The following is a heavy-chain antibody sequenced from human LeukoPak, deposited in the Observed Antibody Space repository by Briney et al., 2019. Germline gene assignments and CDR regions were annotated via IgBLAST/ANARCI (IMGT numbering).Heavy chain of an antibody. D-gene: IGHD6-19*01. Sequence: PGGSLRLSCAASGFILNNYYMHWVRQAPGKGLEWVASIQHGGGNQYYVDSVKGRFTISRDNSKNTLYLQMNSLRTEDTAVYYCAKREAVAAMSDFDYWSQGTLVTVSS. CDR2: IQHGGGNQ. V-gene: IGHV3-30*02. J-gene: IGHJ4*02. CDR3: AKREAVAAMSDFDY. CDR1: GFILNNYY.